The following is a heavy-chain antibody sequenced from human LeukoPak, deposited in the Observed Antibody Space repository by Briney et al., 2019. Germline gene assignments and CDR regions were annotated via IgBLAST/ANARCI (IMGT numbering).Heavy chain of an antibody. CDR1: GYTFTSYA. V-gene: IGHV7-4-1*02. CDR2: INTNTGNP. J-gene: IGHJ6*02. CDR3: ARDAFGMATIYYYYYGMDV. D-gene: IGHD5-24*01. Sequence: ASVKVSCKASGYTFTSYAMNWVRQAPGQGLEWMGWINTNTGNPTYAQGFTGRFVFSLDTSVSTAYLQISSLKAEDTAVCYCARDAFGMATIYYYYYGMDVWGQGTTVTVSS.